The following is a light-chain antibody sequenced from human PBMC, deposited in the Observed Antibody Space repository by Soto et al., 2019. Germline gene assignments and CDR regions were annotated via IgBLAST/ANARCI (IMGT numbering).Light chain of an antibody. CDR2: STS. J-gene: IGKJ5*01. V-gene: IGKV1-9*01. CDR1: QGISSY. Sequence: IQLTQSPSSLSASVGDGVTITCRASQGISSYLAWYQLKPGKAPKLLIYSTSTLQSGVPSRFSGSGSGSDFTLTISSLQPEDFATYYCQQLNSYPITFGQGTRLEIK. CDR3: QQLNSYPIT.